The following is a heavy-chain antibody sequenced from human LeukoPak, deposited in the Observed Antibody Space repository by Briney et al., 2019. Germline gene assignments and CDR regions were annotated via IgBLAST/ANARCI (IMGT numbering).Heavy chain of an antibody. V-gene: IGHV3-11*01. J-gene: IGHJ3*02. Sequence: AGGSLRLSCAASGFSFSDYYMSWIRQAPGKGLEWVSYIDGSGYTIFYTDSVKGRFTVSRDNAKNSLHLQINSLRAEDTAVYFCAREVNDPDAFDIWGQGTLVTVSS. CDR3: AREVNDPDAFDI. CDR1: GFSFSDYY. CDR2: IDGSGYTI.